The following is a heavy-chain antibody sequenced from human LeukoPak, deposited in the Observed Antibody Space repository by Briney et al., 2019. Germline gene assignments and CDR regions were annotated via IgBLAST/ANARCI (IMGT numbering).Heavy chain of an antibody. Sequence: ASAKVSCKASGYTFTGYYMHWVRQAPGQGLEWMGWISAYNGNTNYAQKLQGRVTMTTDTSTSTAYMELRSLRSDDTAVYYCALSGSYAPFDYWGQGTLVTVSS. CDR3: ALSGSYAPFDY. V-gene: IGHV1-18*04. CDR2: ISAYNGNT. D-gene: IGHD1-26*01. CDR1: GYTFTGYY. J-gene: IGHJ4*02.